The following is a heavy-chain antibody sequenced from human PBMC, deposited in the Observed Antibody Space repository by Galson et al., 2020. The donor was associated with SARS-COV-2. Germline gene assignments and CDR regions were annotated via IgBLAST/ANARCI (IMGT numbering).Heavy chain of an antibody. J-gene: IGHJ4*02. CDR2: IFYSGST. CDR3: ARGFGES. V-gene: IGHV4-59*01. CDR1: GGSISGYY. Sequence: SQTMSLTCPVSGGSISGYYWSWIRPPPGKGLELIGYIFYSGSTNYNPSLKSRVTISVDTSKNQFSLRLSSVTAADTAVYYCARGFGESWGQGTLGTVSS. D-gene: IGHD3-10*01.